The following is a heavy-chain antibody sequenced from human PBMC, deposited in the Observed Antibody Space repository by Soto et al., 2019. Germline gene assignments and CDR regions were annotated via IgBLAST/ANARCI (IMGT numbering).Heavy chain of an antibody. Sequence: GGSLRLSCAASGFTFSSYAMSWVRQAPGKGLEWVSAISGSGGSTYYADSVKGRFTISRDNSKNTLYLQMNSLRAEDTAVYYCAKALAYTVAGNYFDYWGQGTLVTVSS. D-gene: IGHD6-19*01. J-gene: IGHJ4*02. V-gene: IGHV3-23*01. CDR2: ISGSGGST. CDR3: AKALAYTVAGNYFDY. CDR1: GFTFSSYA.